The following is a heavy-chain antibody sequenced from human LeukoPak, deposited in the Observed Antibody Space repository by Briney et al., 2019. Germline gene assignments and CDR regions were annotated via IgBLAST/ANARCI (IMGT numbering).Heavy chain of an antibody. CDR2: IYYSGST. CDR1: GGSISSYY. V-gene: IGHV4-59*01. CDR3: ARSPGYFFDY. J-gene: IGHJ4*02. D-gene: IGHD3-22*01. Sequence: PSETLSLTCTVSGGSISSYYWSWIRQPPGKGLEWIGYIYYSGSTNYNPSLKSRVTISVDTSKNQFSLKLSSVTAADTAVYYCARSPGYFFDYWGQGTLVSVSS.